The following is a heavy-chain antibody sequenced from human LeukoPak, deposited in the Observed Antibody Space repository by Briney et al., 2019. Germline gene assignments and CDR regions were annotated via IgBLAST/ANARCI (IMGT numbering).Heavy chain of an antibody. Sequence: GGSLRLSCAASGFTFSSYAMSWVRQAPGKGLEWVGRIKSKTDGGTTDYAAPVKGRFTISRDDSKNTLYLQMSSLKTEDTAVYFCAHRDTAMVRVDYWGQGTLVTVSS. CDR3: AHRDTAMVRVDY. V-gene: IGHV3-15*01. D-gene: IGHD5-18*01. CDR1: GFTFSSYA. CDR2: IKSKTDGGTT. J-gene: IGHJ4*02.